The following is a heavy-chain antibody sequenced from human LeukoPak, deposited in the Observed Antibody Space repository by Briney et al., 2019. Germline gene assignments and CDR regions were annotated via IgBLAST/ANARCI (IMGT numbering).Heavy chain of an antibody. Sequence: SETLSLTCTVSGGSLSSYYWSWIRQPPGKGLEWIGYIYYSGSTNYNPSLKSRVTISVDTSKNQFSLKLSSVTAADTAVYYCARGTTGNWFDPWGQGTLVTVSS. D-gene: IGHD2/OR15-2a*01. CDR3: ARGTTGNWFDP. CDR1: GGSLSSYY. V-gene: IGHV4-59*12. CDR2: IYYSGST. J-gene: IGHJ5*02.